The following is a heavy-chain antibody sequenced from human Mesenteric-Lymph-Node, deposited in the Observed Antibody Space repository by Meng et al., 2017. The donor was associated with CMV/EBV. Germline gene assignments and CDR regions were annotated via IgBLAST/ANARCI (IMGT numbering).Heavy chain of an antibody. V-gene: IGHV1-69*04. J-gene: IGHJ4*02. CDR1: GGTFRSYA. CDR3: ATERPYTSSAISDF. D-gene: IGHD6-6*01. Sequence: KASGGTFRSYAISWVRQAPGQGLEWMGRIIPMYEITTYAQKFQGRVTITADKSTTTAYMELSRLRSEDTALYYCATERPYTSSAISDFWGQGT. CDR2: IIPMYEIT.